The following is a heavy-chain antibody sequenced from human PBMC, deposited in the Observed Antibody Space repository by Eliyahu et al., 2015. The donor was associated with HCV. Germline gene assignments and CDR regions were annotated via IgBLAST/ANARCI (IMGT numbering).Heavy chain of an antibody. CDR3: VREASRDCAFDS. V-gene: IGHV3-30*04. Sequence: QVQLVESGGGVVQPGRSLRLSCEASGIXFSRYAMHWVRQAPGKGLEWVAVISNNGGFEHYADSVKGRFTVSRDNSKNTLSLQMNNVRAEDTAVYYCVREASRDCAFDSWGQGTMVAVSS. J-gene: IGHJ3*02. CDR2: ISNNGGFE. CDR1: GIXFSRYA. D-gene: IGHD3/OR15-3a*01.